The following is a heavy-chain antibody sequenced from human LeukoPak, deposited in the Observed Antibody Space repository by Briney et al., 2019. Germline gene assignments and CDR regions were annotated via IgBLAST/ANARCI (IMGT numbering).Heavy chain of an antibody. CDR3: ATHILTGYYDAFDI. CDR1: GCSISSYY. CDR2: IYYSGST. V-gene: IGHV4-59*01. D-gene: IGHD3-9*01. J-gene: IGHJ3*02. Sequence: SETLSLTCTVSGCSISSYYWNWIRQPPGKGLEWVGYIYYSGSTNYNPSLKSRVTISVDTSKNQFSLKLSSVTAADTAVYYCATHILTGYYDAFDIWGQGTMVTVSS.